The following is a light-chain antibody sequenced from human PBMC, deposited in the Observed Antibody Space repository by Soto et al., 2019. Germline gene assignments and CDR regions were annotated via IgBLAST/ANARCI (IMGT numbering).Light chain of an antibody. V-gene: IGKV3-20*01. CDR1: QSFSSTY. Sequence: EIVLTQSPGTLSLSLGERATLSCRASQSFSSTYLAWYQQRPGQAPRLLIYAASTRATGLPDRFSGSGSGTDFTLTISRLAPEDFAVYYCQQYRYSPGTFGQGTKLEIK. CDR3: QQYRYSPGT. J-gene: IGKJ2*02. CDR2: AAS.